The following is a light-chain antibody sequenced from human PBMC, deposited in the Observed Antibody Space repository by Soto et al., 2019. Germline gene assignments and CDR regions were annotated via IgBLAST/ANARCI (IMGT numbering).Light chain of an antibody. CDR1: QSIGKH. V-gene: IGKV1-9*01. CDR3: QQLKSYPQT. J-gene: IGKJ1*01. Sequence: DIQMTQSPSSLSASLGDRVTITCRASQSIGKHLNWYQQKPGKAPKFLIYYVSNLQSGVPSRFSGSGSGTEFTLTISSLQPEDFATYYCQQLKSYPQTFGQGTKVDI. CDR2: YVS.